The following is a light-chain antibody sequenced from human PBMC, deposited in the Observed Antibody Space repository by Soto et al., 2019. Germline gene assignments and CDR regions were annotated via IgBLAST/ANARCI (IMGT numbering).Light chain of an antibody. CDR1: ESVRSKY. V-gene: IGKV3-20*01. CDR2: GAS. J-gene: IGKJ4*01. CDR3: QHYSTSPSLT. Sequence: EIVLTQSPGSLSLSPGERATLSCRASESVRSKYLAWYQQKPGQAPRLLIYGASTRGAGIPDRFSGGGSGTYFSLTISRLEPEDSAVYFCQHYSTSPSLTFGGGTKVEIK.